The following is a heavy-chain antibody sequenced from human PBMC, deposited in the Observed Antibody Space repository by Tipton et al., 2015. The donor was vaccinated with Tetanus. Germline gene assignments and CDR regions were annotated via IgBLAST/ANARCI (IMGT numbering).Heavy chain of an antibody. D-gene: IGHD3-10*01. CDR1: GGSIIKDY. J-gene: IGHJ6*02. CDR3: ARIKRGVATRTYYYYGMDV. V-gene: IGHV4-59*01. CDR2: ISHSGSP. Sequence: TLSLTCNVSGGSIIKDYWSWIRQSPGKTLEWIGYISHSGSPNHNPSLKSRATVSVDTSKNQSSLDLTSVTAADTGVYYCARIKRGVATRTYYYYGMDVWGQGTTVTVSS.